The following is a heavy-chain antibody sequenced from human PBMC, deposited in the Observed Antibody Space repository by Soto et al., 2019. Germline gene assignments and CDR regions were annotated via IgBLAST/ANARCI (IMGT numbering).Heavy chain of an antibody. Sequence: QVQLQESGPGLVKPSQTLSLTCTVSGGSISSGGYYWSWIRQHPGKGLEWIGYIYYSGSTYYNPSLQSRVTISVDTSKNQFSLKLSSVTAADTAVYYCARDRLSYCTNGVCYVGRWFDPWGQGTLVTVSS. D-gene: IGHD2-8*01. CDR1: GGSISSGGYY. CDR3: ARDRLSYCTNGVCYVGRWFDP. V-gene: IGHV4-31*03. J-gene: IGHJ5*02. CDR2: IYYSGST.